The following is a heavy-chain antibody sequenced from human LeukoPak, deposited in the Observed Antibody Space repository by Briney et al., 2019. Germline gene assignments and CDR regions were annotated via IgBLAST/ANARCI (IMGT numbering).Heavy chain of an antibody. V-gene: IGHV5-51*01. J-gene: IGHJ4*02. CDR3: ARQTIQSGYDLGY. D-gene: IGHD5-12*01. CDR2: IYPGDSDT. CDR1: GYSFTSYW. Sequence: GESLKISCKGSGYSFTSYWIGGVRQMPGKGLEWMGIIYPGDSDTRYSPSFQGQVTISADKSISTAYLQWSSLKASDTAMYYCARQTIQSGYDLGYWGQGTLVTVSS.